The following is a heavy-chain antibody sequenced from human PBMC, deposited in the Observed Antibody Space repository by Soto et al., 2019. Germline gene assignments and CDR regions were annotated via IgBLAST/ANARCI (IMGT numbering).Heavy chain of an antibody. V-gene: IGHV3-49*03. CDR3: TRDGGYCSSTSCLTSYDSSGYFDY. CDR2: IRSKAYGGTT. J-gene: IGHJ4*02. CDR1: GFTFGDYA. D-gene: IGHD2-2*01. Sequence: HPGGSLRLSCTASGFTFGDYAMSWFRQAPGKGLEWVGFIRSKAYGGTTEYAASVKGRFTISRDDSKSIAYLQMNSLKTEDTAVYYCTRDGGYCSSTSCLTSYDSSGYFDYWGQGT.